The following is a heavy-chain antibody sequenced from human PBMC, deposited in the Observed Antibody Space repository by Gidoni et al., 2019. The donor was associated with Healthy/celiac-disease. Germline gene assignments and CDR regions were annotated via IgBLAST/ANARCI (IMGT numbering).Heavy chain of an antibody. D-gene: IGHD2-15*01. J-gene: IGHJ6*03. Sequence: QVQLQESGPRLVKPSGTLSLTCAVSGGSISSSNWWSWVRQPPGKGLEWIGEIYHSGSTNYNPSLKSRVTISVDKSKNQFSLKLSSVTAADTAVYYCARVGDCSGGSCYFYYYYYMDVWGKGTTVTVSS. V-gene: IGHV4-4*02. CDR3: ARVGDCSGGSCYFYYYYYMDV. CDR2: IYHSGST. CDR1: GGSISSSNW.